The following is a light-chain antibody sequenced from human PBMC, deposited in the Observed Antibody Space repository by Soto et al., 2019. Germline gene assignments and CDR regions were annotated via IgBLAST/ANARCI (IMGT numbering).Light chain of an antibody. V-gene: IGKV1-6*01. CDR1: QGIRND. Sequence: AIQMTQSPSSLSASVGYRVTITCRASQGIRNDLGWYQQKPGKAPKLLIYAASSLQSGVPSRFSGSGSGTDFTLTISSLKSEDFATYYCLKDYNYPRTFGQGTKVDIK. J-gene: IGKJ1*01. CDR2: AAS. CDR3: LKDYNYPRT.